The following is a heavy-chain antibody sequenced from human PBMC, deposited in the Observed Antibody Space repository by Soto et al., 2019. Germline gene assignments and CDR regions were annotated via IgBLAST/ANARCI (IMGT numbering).Heavy chain of an antibody. CDR3: AKTRATMVRGVIISRWYYGMDV. Sequence: PGGSLRLSCAASGFTFSSYAMSWVRQAPGKGLEWVSAISGSGGGTYYADSVKGRFTISRDNSKNTLYLQMNSLRAEDTAVYYCAKTRATMVRGVIISRWYYGMDVWGQGTTVTVSS. CDR1: GFTFSSYA. D-gene: IGHD3-10*01. CDR2: ISGSGGGT. J-gene: IGHJ6*02. V-gene: IGHV3-23*01.